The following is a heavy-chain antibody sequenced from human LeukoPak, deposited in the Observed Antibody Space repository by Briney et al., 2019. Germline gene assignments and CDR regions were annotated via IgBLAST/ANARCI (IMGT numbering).Heavy chain of an antibody. Sequence: ASVKVSCKASGYTFTSYYMHWVRQAPGQGLEWMAIINPSGGSTSYAQKFQGRATMTMDTSTSTVYMELSSLRSEDTAVYYCARDTRPSYDSSGYYYPGDYWGQGTLVTVSS. D-gene: IGHD3-22*01. CDR1: GYTFTSYY. J-gene: IGHJ4*02. CDR2: INPSGGST. CDR3: ARDTRPSYDSSGYYYPGDY. V-gene: IGHV1-46*01.